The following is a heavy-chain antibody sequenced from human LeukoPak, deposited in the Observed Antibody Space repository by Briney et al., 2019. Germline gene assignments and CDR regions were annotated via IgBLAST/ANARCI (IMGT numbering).Heavy chain of an antibody. V-gene: IGHV3-23*01. CDR2: ISGSGGST. CDR3: AKERGWSKGAFDI. Sequence: GGSLRLSCAASGLTFSSYAMSCVRQAPGKGLEWVSAISGSGGSTYYADSVKGRFTISRDNSKNTLYLQMNSLRAEDTAVYYGAKERGWSKGAFDIWGQGTMVTVSS. J-gene: IGHJ3*02. D-gene: IGHD6-19*01. CDR1: GLTFSSYA.